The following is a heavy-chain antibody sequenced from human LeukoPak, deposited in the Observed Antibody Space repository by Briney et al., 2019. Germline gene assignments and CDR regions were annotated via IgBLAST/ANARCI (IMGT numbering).Heavy chain of an antibody. CDR1: GFTFSNAW. CDR2: IKSKTDGGTT. CDR3: TTDWTDILTGYPGGY. D-gene: IGHD3-9*01. V-gene: IGHV3-15*01. J-gene: IGHJ4*02. Sequence: GGSLRLSCAASGFTFSNAWMSWVRQAPGKGLEWVGRIKSKTDGGTTDYAAPVKGRFTISRDDSKNTLYLQMNSLKTEDTAVYYCTTDWTDILTGYPGGYWGQGTLVTVSS.